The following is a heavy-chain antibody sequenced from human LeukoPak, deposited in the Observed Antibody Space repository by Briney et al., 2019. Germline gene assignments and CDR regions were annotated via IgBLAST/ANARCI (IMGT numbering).Heavy chain of an antibody. CDR3: ARDTDQVFYAGFSSGRYDY. D-gene: IGHD6-19*01. Sequence: GGSLRLSCAAFGFNFRSYEMNWVRQAPGKGLEWVSYISSSGSTIYCADSVKGRFTISRDNAKNSLYLQMNSLRAEDTAVYYCARDTDQVFYAGFSSGRYDYWGQGTLVTVSS. V-gene: IGHV3-48*03. CDR1: GFNFRSYE. CDR2: ISSSGSTI. J-gene: IGHJ4*02.